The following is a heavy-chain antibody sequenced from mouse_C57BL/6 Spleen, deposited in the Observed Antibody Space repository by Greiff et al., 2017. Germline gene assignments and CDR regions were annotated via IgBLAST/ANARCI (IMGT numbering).Heavy chain of an antibody. D-gene: IGHD1-1*01. Sequence: QVQLKQSGAELMKPGASVKLSCKASGYTFTGYWIEWVKPRPGHGLEWIGEIFPGSGSTNYNEKFKGKATFTADTSSNTAYMQLSSLTSEDSAIYYCATIATVDAFASSGQGTTVTVSS. CDR2: IFPGSGST. CDR1: GYTFTGYW. V-gene: IGHV1-9*01. CDR3: ATIATVDAFAS. J-gene: IGHJ2*01.